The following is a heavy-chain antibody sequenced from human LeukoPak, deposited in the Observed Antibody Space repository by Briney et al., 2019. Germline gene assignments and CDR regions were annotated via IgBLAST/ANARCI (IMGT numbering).Heavy chain of an antibody. CDR3: ARTIFGVVFSYYYYYMDV. CDR1: GGTFGSYA. D-gene: IGHD3-3*01. Sequence: GASVKVSCKASGGTFGSYAISWVRQAPGQGLEWMGGIIPIFGTANYAQKFQGRVTITADESTSTAYMELSSLRSEDTAVYYCARTIFGVVFSYYYYYMDVWGKGTTVTVSS. CDR2: IIPIFGTA. J-gene: IGHJ6*03. V-gene: IGHV1-69*13.